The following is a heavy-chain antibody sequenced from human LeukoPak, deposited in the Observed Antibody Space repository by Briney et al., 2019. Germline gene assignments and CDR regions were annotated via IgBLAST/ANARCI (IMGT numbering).Heavy chain of an antibody. CDR1: GGSFSGYY. CDR2: IYTSGST. D-gene: IGHD6-6*01. Sequence: PSETLSLTCAVYGGSFSGYYWSWIRQPAGKGLEWIGRIYTSGSTNYNPSLKSRVTMSVDTSKNQFSLKLSSVTAADTAVYYCARGGEYSSSSGLFDFWGQGTLVTVSS. J-gene: IGHJ4*02. V-gene: IGHV4-59*10. CDR3: ARGGEYSSSSGLFDF.